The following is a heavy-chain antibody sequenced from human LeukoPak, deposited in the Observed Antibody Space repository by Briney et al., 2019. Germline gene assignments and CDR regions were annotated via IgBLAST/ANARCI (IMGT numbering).Heavy chain of an antibody. J-gene: IGHJ3*02. CDR1: GFTFDDYA. V-gene: IGHV3-48*04. D-gene: IGHD6-13*01. Sequence: GGSLRLSCAASGFTFDDYAMHWVRQAPGKGLEWVSYINSGSTTIYYADSVKGRFTISRDNAKNSLNLQMNSLRAEDAAVYYCARGGYTYDRAFDIWGQGTMVTVSS. CDR2: INSGSTTI. CDR3: ARGGYTYDRAFDI.